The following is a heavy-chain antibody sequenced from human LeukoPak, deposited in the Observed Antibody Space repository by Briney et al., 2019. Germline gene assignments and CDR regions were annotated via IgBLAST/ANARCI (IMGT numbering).Heavy chain of an antibody. J-gene: IGHJ4*02. CDR2: TVVGSGNT. CDR1: RFTFTSSA. V-gene: IGHV1-58*01. D-gene: IGHD2-15*01. Sequence: SVKVSCKASRFTFTSSAVQWVRQARGQRLEWIGWTVVGSGNTNYAQKFQERVTITRDMSTSTAYMELSSLRSEDTAVYYCAADLMGYCSGGSCYHRNVDYWGQGTLVTVSS. CDR3: AADLMGYCSGGSCYHRNVDY.